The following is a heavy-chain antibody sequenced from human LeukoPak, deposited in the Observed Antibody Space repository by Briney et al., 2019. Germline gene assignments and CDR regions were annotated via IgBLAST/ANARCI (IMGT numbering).Heavy chain of an antibody. D-gene: IGHD3-10*01. CDR1: GYSISSGYY. CDR2: INHSGST. CDR3: ARVLSRGSLSTYYYGSGSRRLNWFDP. J-gene: IGHJ5*02. V-gene: IGHV4-38-2*02. Sequence: SETLSLTCTVSGYSISSGYYWGWIRQPPGKGLEWIGEINHSGSTNYNPSLKSRVTISVDTSKNQFSLKLSSVTAADTAVYYCARVLSRGSLSTYYYGSGSRRLNWFDPWGQGTLVTVSS.